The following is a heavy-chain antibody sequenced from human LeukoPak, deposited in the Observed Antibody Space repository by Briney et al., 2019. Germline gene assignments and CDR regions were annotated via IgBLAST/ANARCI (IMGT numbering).Heavy chain of an antibody. CDR2: VTNSGTT. D-gene: IGHD3-22*01. J-gene: IGHJ3*02. Sequence: PSETLSLTCNVSGESISTHYWSWTRQSPGQGLEWIGYVTNSGTTKFNPSLKSRVTISRDTSKNQISLRLSSVTAADTAVFFCARGPYSYDSSGAFDIWGQGTMVTVSS. V-gene: IGHV4-59*11. CDR3: ARGPYSYDSSGAFDI. CDR1: GESISTHY.